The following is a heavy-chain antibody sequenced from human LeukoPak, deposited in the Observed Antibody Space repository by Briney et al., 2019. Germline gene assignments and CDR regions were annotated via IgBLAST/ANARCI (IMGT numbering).Heavy chain of an antibody. J-gene: IGHJ4*02. CDR2: IYYSGTT. D-gene: IGHD6-19*01. V-gene: IGHV4-59*01. Sequence: PSETLSLTCTVSGGSISIYYWSWIRQPPGKGLEWIGYIYYSGTTNYNPSLKSRVTISVDTSKNQFSLKLSSVTAADTAVYYCARGGWYNDYWGQGTLVTVSS. CDR1: GGSISIYY. CDR3: ARGGWYNDY.